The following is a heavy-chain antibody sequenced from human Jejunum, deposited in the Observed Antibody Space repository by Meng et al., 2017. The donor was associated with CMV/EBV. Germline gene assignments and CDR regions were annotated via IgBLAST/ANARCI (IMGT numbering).Heavy chain of an antibody. J-gene: IGHJ4*02. CDR3: TRDNWRYDC. D-gene: IGHD1-1*01. CDR2: ISGDGSIT. V-gene: IGHV3-74*01. Sequence: LCPSWAASGFQSKRDWMHWVRQAPGKGLAWVSHISGDGSITSYADSVRGRFTISRDNAKNTVYLEMNSLRPEDTAVYYCTRDNWRYDCWGQGTLVTVSS. CDR1: GFQSKRDW.